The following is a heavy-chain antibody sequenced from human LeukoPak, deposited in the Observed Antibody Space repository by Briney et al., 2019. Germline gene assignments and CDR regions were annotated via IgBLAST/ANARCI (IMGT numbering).Heavy chain of an antibody. CDR2: ISSSSSYL. Sequence: GGSLRLSCAASGLTFSSYSMNWVRQAPGKGLECVSSISSSSSYLYYADSAKSRFPIFRDNAKNSLYLQMNSLRAEDTAVYYCASNGFYGYCSGGSCYGDYWGQGTLVTVSS. V-gene: IGHV3-21*01. J-gene: IGHJ4*02. CDR1: GLTFSSYS. CDR3: ASNGFYGYCSGGSCYGDY. D-gene: IGHD2-15*01.